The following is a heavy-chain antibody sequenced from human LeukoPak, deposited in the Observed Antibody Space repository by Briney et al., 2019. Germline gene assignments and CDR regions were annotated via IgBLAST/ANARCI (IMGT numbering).Heavy chain of an antibody. V-gene: IGHV4-39*07. D-gene: IGHD4-17*01. CDR2: IYYSGST. CDR3: AREHNDYGDQYYFDY. J-gene: IGHJ4*02. Sequence: SETLSLTCTVSDGSISSSSYYWGWIRQPPGKGLEWIGSIYYSGSTYYNPSLKSRVTISVDTSKNQFSLKLSSVTAADTAVYYCAREHNDYGDQYYFDYWGQGTLVTVSS. CDR1: DGSISSSSYY.